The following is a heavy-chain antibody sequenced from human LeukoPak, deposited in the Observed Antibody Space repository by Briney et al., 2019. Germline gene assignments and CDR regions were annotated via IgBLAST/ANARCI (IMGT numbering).Heavy chain of an antibody. J-gene: IGHJ2*01. CDR2: IYYSGSA. Sequence: KTSETLSLTCTASGGSISSGDYYWSWIRQHPGKGLEWIGYIYYSGSAYYNPSLRSRATISVDTYKSQFSLKLSSVTAADTAVYYCARAILTPSGYVWHFDLWGRGTLVTVSS. V-gene: IGHV4-31*03. CDR3: ARAILTPSGYVWHFDL. D-gene: IGHD3-3*01. CDR1: GGSISSGDYY.